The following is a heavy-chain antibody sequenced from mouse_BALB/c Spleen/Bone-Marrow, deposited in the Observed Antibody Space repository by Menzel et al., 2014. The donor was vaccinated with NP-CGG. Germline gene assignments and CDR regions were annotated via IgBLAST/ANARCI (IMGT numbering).Heavy chain of an antibody. Sequence: QVQLQQSGTKLMKPGASVMISCKATGYTFSSYWIEWVKQRRGHGLEWIGESLPGIGITNYNEKFKGKATFTADTSSNTAYMQLSSLTSEDSAVYYCARPYYYGSSHAWFAYWGQGTLVTVSA. CDR1: GYTFSSYW. CDR2: SLPGIGIT. D-gene: IGHD1-1*01. J-gene: IGHJ3*01. CDR3: ARPYYYGSSHAWFAY. V-gene: IGHV1-9*01.